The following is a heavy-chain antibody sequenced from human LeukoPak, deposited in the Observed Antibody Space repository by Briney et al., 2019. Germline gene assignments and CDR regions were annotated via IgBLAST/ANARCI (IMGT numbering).Heavy chain of an antibody. CDR2: IFPSGGEI. Sequence: GGSLRLSCAASGFTFSSYWMSWVRQPPGKGLEWVSSIFPSGGEIHYADSVRGRFTISRDNSKSTLSLQMNSLRAEDTAIYYCATYRQVLLPFESWGQGTLVTVSS. D-gene: IGHD2-8*02. CDR3: ATYRQVLLPFES. CDR1: GFTFSSYW. V-gene: IGHV3-23*01. J-gene: IGHJ4*02.